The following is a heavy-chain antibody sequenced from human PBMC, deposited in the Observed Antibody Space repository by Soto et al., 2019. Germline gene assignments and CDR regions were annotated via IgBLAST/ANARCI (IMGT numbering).Heavy chain of an antibody. CDR2: IYYSGST. J-gene: IGHJ6*02. Sequence: SETLSLTCTVSGGSISSSSYYWGWIRQPPGKGLEWIGSIYYSGSTYYNPSLKSRVTISVDTSKNQFSLKLSSVTAADTAVYYCERNVVIADRIYGMDVWGQGTTVT. D-gene: IGHD6-6*01. CDR1: GGSISSSSYY. V-gene: IGHV4-39*01. CDR3: ERNVVIADRIYGMDV.